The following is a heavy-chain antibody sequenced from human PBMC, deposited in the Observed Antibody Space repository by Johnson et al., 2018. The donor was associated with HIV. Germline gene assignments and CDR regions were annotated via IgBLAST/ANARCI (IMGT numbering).Heavy chain of an antibody. J-gene: IGHJ3*02. CDR2: SWISGTI. D-gene: IGHD2-2*01. CDR1: GFTVSSNY. CDR3: ARGIQPDAFDI. V-gene: IGHV3-53*01. Sequence: VQLVESGGGLIQPGESLRLSCAASGFTVSSNYMSWVRHAPGKGLEWVSGISWISGTIGYADSVKGRFTISRDNAKKSLYLQMDSLRAEDTALYYCARGIQPDAFDIWGQGTMVTVSS.